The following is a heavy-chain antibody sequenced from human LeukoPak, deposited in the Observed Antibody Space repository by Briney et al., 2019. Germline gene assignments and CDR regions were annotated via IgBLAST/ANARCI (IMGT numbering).Heavy chain of an antibody. D-gene: IGHD6-19*01. CDR3: ARDQYSSGWYGLGYFDY. V-gene: IGHV1-2*02. CDR2: INPNSGGT. J-gene: IGHJ4*02. CDR1: GYTFTGYY. Sequence: GASVKVSCKASGYTFTGYYMHWVRQAPGQGLEWMGWINPNSGGTNYAQKFQGRVTMTRDTSISTAYMELSRLRSDDTAVYYCARDQYSSGWYGLGYFDYWGQGTLVTVSS.